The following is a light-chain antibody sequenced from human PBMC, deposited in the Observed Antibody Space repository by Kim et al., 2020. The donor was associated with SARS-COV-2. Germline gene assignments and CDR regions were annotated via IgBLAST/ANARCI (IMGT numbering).Light chain of an antibody. CDR2: GKN. Sequence: SSELTQDPAVSVVLGQTVRITCQGDSLRNYYATWYQQKPGQAPVLVIYGKNNRPSGIPDRFSGSTSGNTASLTITGVQAEDEADYYCNSRDSSGNRVVFG. CDR3: NSRDSSGNRVV. J-gene: IGLJ2*01. CDR1: SLRNYY. V-gene: IGLV3-19*01.